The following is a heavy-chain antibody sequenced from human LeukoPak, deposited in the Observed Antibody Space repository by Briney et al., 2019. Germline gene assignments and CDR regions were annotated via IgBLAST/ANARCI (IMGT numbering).Heavy chain of an antibody. CDR3: VKEGEGAFDL. J-gene: IGHJ3*01. Sequence: GGSLRLSCAASEFTFSNYGMHWVRQAPGKGLEWVAFIRSDGTNEFYADSVRGRLTISRDNSKNTLYVEMNSLTTEDTAVYYCVKEGEGAFDLWGQGTMVTVSS. V-gene: IGHV3-30*02. CDR1: EFTFSNYG. CDR2: IRSDGTNE.